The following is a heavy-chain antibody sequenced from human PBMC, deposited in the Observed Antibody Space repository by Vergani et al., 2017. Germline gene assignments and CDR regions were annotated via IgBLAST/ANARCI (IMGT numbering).Heavy chain of an antibody. J-gene: IGHJ6*03. CDR1: GVSFSTSA. V-gene: IGHV1-69*01. CDR2: IIPILKAV. CDR3: ARIIVVVPAHHPRSPYYYYMDV. D-gene: IGHD2-2*01. Sequence: QVQLVQSGTEVKKPGSSVRVSCKASGVSFSTSALSWVRQAPGQGLEWMGGIIPILKAVNYAQKFQGIVTITADESTNTFYMDLARLRSEDTAVYYCARIIVVVPAHHPRSPYYYYMDVWGKGTTVTVSS.